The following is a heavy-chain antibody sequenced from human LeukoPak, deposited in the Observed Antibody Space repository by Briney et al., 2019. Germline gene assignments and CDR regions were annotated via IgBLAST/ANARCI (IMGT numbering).Heavy chain of an antibody. CDR3: ARDKTSSGRRGNWFDP. V-gene: IGHV1-18*04. J-gene: IGHJ5*02. CDR2: ISAYNGNT. Sequence: ASVKVSCKASGYTFTSYGISWVRQAPGQGLEGMGWISAYNGNTNYAQKLQGRVTMTTDTSTSPAYMELRSLRPDDTAVYYCARDKTSSGRRGNWFDPWGQGTLVTVSS. CDR1: GYTFTSYG. D-gene: IGHD6-19*01.